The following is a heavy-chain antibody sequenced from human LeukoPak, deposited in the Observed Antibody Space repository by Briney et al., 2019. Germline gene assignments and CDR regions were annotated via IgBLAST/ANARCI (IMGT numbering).Heavy chain of an antibody. D-gene: IGHD5-12*01. CDR1: GFTFDDYA. CDR2: ISWNSGSI. V-gene: IGHV3-9*01. Sequence: PGGSLRLSCAASGFTFDDYAMHWVRQAPGKGLEWVSGISWNSGSIGYADSVKGRFTISRDNAKNSLYLQMNSLRAEDTALYYCAKDSGYDWYAFDIWGQGTMVTVSS. J-gene: IGHJ3*02. CDR3: AKDSGYDWYAFDI.